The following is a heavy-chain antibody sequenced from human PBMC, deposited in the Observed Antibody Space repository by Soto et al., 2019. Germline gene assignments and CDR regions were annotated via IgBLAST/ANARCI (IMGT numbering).Heavy chain of an antibody. D-gene: IGHD6-6*01. CDR2: ISSSSSYI. V-gene: IGHV3-21*01. CDR1: GFTFSSYS. CDR3: ARDGLSIAARHDAFDI. J-gene: IGHJ3*02. Sequence: GGSLRLSCAASGFTFSSYSMNWVRQAPGKGLEWVSSISSSSSYIYYADSVKGRFTISRDNAKNSLYLQMNSLRAEDTVVYYCARDGLSIAARHDAFDIWGQGTMVTVSS.